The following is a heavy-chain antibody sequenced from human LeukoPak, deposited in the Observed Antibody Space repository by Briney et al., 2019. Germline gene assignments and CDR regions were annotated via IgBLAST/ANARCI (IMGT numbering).Heavy chain of an antibody. D-gene: IGHD3-3*01. CDR2: INHSGST. CDR1: GGSFSGYY. V-gene: IGHV4-34*01. J-gene: IGHJ4*02. Sequence: SETLSLTCAVYGGSFSGYYWSWVRQPPGKGLEWIGEINHSGSTNYNPSLKSRVTISVDTSKNQFPLKLSSVTAADAAVYYCARGPRMITIFGVVSSSYYFDYWGQGTLVTVSS. CDR3: ARGPRMITIFGVVSSSYYFDY.